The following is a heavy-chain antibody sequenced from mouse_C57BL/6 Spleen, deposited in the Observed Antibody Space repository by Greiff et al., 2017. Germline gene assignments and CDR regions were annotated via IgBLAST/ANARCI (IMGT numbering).Heavy chain of an antibody. V-gene: IGHV5-6*01. CDR2: ISSGGSYT. J-gene: IGHJ2*01. CDR1: GFTFSSYG. CDR3: ARHETSYGNLSYFDD. D-gene: IGHD2-10*01. Sequence: EVQGVESGGDLVKPGGSLKLSCAASGFTFSSYGMSWVRQTPDKRLEWVATISSGGSYTYYPDSVKGRFTISSDNTKNTLYLHMSSLKSEDTALYYFARHETSYGNLSYFDDGGQGTTLTVSS.